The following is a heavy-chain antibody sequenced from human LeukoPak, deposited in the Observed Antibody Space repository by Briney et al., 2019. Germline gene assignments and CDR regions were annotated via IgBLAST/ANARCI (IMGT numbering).Heavy chain of an antibody. V-gene: IGHV4-39*07. D-gene: IGHD3-3*01. CDR3: ARSGLDYDFWSGYLSAFDI. Sequence: SETLSLTCTVSSGSISTSNYYWGWVRQPPGKALEWIGNIFYSGSTYYSPSLKSRVTISLDTSKNQFSLKLSSVTAADTAVYYCARSGLDYDFWSGYLSAFDIWGQGTMVTVSS. CDR1: SGSISTSNYY. J-gene: IGHJ3*02. CDR2: IFYSGST.